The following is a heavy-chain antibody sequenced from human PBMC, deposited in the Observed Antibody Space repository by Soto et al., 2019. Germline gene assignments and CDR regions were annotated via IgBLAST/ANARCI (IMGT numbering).Heavy chain of an antibody. Sequence: GGSLRLSCTASGFIVSDTYVNWVRQAPGKGLEWVSVISNRVATHADSVKGRFTISRDNAKNTLYLQMNSLRVEDTAVYYCASAVANTRHGLHIWGQGTMVTVSS. V-gene: IGHV3-66*01. CDR1: GFIVSDTY. CDR2: ISNRVA. CDR3: ASAVANTRHGLHI. J-gene: IGHJ3*02. D-gene: IGHD5-12*01.